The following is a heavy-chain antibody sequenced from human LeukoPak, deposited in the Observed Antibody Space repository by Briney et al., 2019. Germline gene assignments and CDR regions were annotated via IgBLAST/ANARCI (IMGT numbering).Heavy chain of an antibody. CDR2: ISGSGGST. V-gene: IGHV3-23*01. Sequence: PGGSLRLSCAASGFTFSSYGMSWVRQAPGKGLEWVSAISGSGGSTYYADSVKGRFTISRDNSKNTLYLQMNSLRAEDTAVYYCAKDLAPSLTGYYPDAFDIWGQGTMVTVSS. CDR3: AKDLAPSLTGYYPDAFDI. D-gene: IGHD3-9*01. J-gene: IGHJ3*02. CDR1: GFTFSSYG.